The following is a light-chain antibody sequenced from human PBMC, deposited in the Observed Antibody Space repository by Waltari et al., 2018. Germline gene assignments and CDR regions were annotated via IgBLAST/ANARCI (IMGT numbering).Light chain of an antibody. CDR1: QGISSD. J-gene: IGKJ1*01. V-gene: IGKV1-8*01. Sequence: AIRMTQSPSSLSASTGDRVTITGLAIQGISSDLDWYQQKQGKAPKLLIYAASTLQSGVPSRFSGSGSGTDFTLTISCLQSEDFATYYCQQYYSYPWTFGQGTKVEIK. CDR2: AAS. CDR3: QQYYSYPWT.